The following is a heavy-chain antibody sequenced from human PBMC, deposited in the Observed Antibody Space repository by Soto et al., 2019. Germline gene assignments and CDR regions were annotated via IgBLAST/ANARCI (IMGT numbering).Heavy chain of an antibody. V-gene: IGHV3-11*01. CDR2: ISGRSDVI. J-gene: IGHJ5*01. CDR3: ARERAPDIRFDS. D-gene: IGHD5-12*01. Sequence: QVHLAESGGGLVKPGGSLRLSCVASGFSLSDYYMSWIRQAPGKGLEWVSYISGRSDVIHYADSVKGRFTVSRDNARHSVFLQMASLRAEDSGTYYCARERAPDIRFDSWGQGTLVTVSS. CDR1: GFSLSDYY.